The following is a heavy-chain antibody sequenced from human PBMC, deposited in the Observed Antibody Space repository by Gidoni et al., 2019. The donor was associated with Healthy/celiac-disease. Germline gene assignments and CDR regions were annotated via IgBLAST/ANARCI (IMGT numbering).Heavy chain of an antibody. J-gene: IGHJ3*02. Sequence: EVQLVESGGGLVQPGRSVSLACAASGFTFDDYAMHWVRPAPGVGVEGFSGISWNGGSIDYADSVKGRFTISRDNAKNSLYLQMNSLRAEDTALYYCAKDQNGRLHDAFDIWGQGTMVTVSS. D-gene: IGHD2-15*01. CDR3: AKDQNGRLHDAFDI. CDR2: ISWNGGSI. V-gene: IGHV3-9*01. CDR1: GFTFDDYA.